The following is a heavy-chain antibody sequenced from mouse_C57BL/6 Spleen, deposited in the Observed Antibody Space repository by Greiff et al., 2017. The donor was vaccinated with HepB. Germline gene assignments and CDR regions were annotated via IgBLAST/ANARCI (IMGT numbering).Heavy chain of an antibody. J-gene: IGHJ4*01. CDR3: AREDYEAMDY. V-gene: IGHV1-61*01. CDR2: IYPSDSET. CDR1: GYTFTSYW. Sequence: QVHVKQPGAELVRPGSSVKLSCKASGYTFTSYWMDWVKQRPGQGLEWIGNIYPSDSETHYNQKFKDKATLTVDKSSSTAYMQLSSLTSEDSAVYYCAREDYEAMDYWGQGTSVTVSS. D-gene: IGHD1-1*01.